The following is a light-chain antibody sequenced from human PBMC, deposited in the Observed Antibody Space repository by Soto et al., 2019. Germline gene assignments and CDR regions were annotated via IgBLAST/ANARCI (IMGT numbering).Light chain of an antibody. CDR2: DVT. Sequence: QSALTQPASVSGSPGQSITISCTGTSSDVGGYPYVSWYQQHSGKAPKLMIYDVTNRPSGVSNRFSGSKSGNTASLTISGLQAEDEADYYGSSFTDSNTLLFGGGTKLTVL. CDR3: SSFTDSNTLL. V-gene: IGLV2-14*03. CDR1: SSDVGGYPY. J-gene: IGLJ3*02.